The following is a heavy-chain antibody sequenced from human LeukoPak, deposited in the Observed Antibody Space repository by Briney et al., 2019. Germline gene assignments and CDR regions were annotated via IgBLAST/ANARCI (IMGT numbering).Heavy chain of an antibody. Sequence: GGSLRLSCAASGFTFSSYAMRWVRQAPGKGLEWVSAISGSGGSTYYADSVKGRFTISRDNSKNTLYLQMNSLRAEDTAVYYCAKGGSHYSSSWYDYWGQGTLVTVSS. CDR1: GFTFSSYA. J-gene: IGHJ4*02. CDR2: ISGSGGST. D-gene: IGHD6-13*01. CDR3: AKGGSHYSSSWYDY. V-gene: IGHV3-23*01.